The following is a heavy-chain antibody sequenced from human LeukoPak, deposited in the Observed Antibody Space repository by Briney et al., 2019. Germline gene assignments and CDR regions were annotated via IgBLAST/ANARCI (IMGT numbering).Heavy chain of an antibody. CDR2: TNTDGSST. CDR3: VPTDSSGLD. Sequence: GGSLRLSCEASGFTFSIYWMHWVRQDPGKGLVCVSRTNTDGSSTTYVDSVKGRFNIYRDNAKNTMYLQMNSLRAEDTAEYYCVPTDSSGLDWGQGTLVTVSS. CDR1: GFTFSIYW. J-gene: IGHJ4*02. D-gene: IGHD3-22*01. V-gene: IGHV3-74*01.